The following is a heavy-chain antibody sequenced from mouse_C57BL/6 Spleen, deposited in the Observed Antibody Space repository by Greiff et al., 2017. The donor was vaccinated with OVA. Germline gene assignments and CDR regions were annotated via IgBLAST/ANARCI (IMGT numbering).Heavy chain of an antibody. J-gene: IGHJ2*01. CDR1: GFNIKDYY. CDR3: ARGLGKNYFDY. D-gene: IGHD4-1*01. Sequence: EVKLVESGAELVKPGASVKLSCTASGFNIKDYYMHWVKQRTEQGLEWIGRIDPEDGETKYAPKFQGKATITADTSSNTAYLQLSSLTSEDTAVYYYARGLGKNYFDYWGQGTTLTVSS. V-gene: IGHV14-2*01. CDR2: IDPEDGET.